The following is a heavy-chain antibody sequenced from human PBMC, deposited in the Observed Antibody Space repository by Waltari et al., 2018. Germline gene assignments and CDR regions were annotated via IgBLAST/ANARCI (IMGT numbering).Heavy chain of an antibody. CDR3: ARGSDSLYSSGWYDY. V-gene: IGHV1-69*08. CDR1: GGTFSSYA. Sequence: QVQLVQSGAEVKKPGSSVKVSCKASGGTFSSYAISWVRQAPGQGLEWMGRIIPILGTANDAQRFQGRVTITADKSTSTAYMELSSLRSEDTAVYYCARGSDSLYSSGWYDYWGQGTLVTVSS. CDR2: IIPILGTA. D-gene: IGHD6-19*01. J-gene: IGHJ4*02.